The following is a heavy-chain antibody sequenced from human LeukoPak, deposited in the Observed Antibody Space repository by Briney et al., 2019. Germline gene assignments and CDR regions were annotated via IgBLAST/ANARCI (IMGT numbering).Heavy chain of an antibody. V-gene: IGHV4-34*01. J-gene: IGHJ5*02. CDR3: VRGFSEVRGSPVWFDP. D-gene: IGHD3-10*01. CDR1: GGSFSGYY. Sequence: PSETLSLTCADYGGSFSGYYWSWLRQPPGKGLEWIGEINHSGSTNYNPSLKSRVTISVDTSKNQFSLKLSSVTAADTAVYYCVRGFSEVRGSPVWFDPWGQGTLVTVSS. CDR2: INHSGST.